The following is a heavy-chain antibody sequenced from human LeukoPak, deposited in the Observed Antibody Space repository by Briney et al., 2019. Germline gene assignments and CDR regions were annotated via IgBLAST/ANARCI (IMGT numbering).Heavy chain of an antibody. CDR2: IIPIVGTT. J-gene: IGHJ4*02. CDR1: VGTFSSYA. V-gene: IGHV1-69*05. Sequence: ASVKVSCKASVGTFSSYAISWVRQAPGQGREWMGGIIPIVGTTNYAQKLQGRDTLTTDTSTSTAYMDLSSLRCEGTGVYYRARVYRDGYLMDYWGQGTLVTVSS. CDR3: ARVYRDGYLMDY. D-gene: IGHD5-24*01.